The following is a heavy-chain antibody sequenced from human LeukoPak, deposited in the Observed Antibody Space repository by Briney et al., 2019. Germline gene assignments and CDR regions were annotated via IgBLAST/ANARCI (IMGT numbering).Heavy chain of an antibody. CDR2: FYYSEST. J-gene: IGHJ4*02. V-gene: IGHV4-31*03. D-gene: IGHD1-20*01. Sequence: SQTLSLTCTVSSGSINSGGYYWRSIRQHPGKGLERIGYFYYSESTYNNPARMSRITKSLDTSNNQFSLKLSSVTAAETAVYYCARALTGTYYFDYWGERTLGTVSS. CDR3: ARALTGTYYFDY. CDR1: SGSINSGGYY.